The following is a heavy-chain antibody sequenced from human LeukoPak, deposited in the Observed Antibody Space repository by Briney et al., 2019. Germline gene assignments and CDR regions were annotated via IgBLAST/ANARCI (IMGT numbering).Heavy chain of an antibody. Sequence: GGSLRLSCAASGFTFSNYWMSWVRQAPGKGLEWVANIKQDGSEKYYVDSVKGRFTISRDNAKNSLYLQMNSLRAEDTAVYYCARSDYYDSSGYYPYHYYMDVWGKGTTVTISS. V-gene: IGHV3-7*03. CDR1: GFTFSNYW. CDR3: ARSDYYDSSGYYPYHYYMDV. CDR2: IKQDGSEK. D-gene: IGHD3-22*01. J-gene: IGHJ6*03.